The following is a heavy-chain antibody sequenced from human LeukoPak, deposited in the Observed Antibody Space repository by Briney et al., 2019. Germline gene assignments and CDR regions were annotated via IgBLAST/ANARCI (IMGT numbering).Heavy chain of an antibody. D-gene: IGHD3-16*01. J-gene: IGHJ6*02. CDR3: ATYTHWVAGDV. Sequence: GGSLRLSCVASGFTFSDSWMSWVRQAPGKGLEWVANMNQDGSAKGYVDSVKGRFTISRDNARNSLYLQMSSLRPEDTAVYYCATYTHWVAGDVWGQGTTVTVSS. CDR2: MNQDGSAK. CDR1: GFTFSDSW. V-gene: IGHV3-7*01.